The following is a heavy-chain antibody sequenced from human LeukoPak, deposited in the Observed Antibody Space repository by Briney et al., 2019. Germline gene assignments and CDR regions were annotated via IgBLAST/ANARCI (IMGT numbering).Heavy chain of an antibody. CDR2: ISYDGSNK. J-gene: IGHJ3*02. D-gene: IGHD3-10*01. CDR1: GFTFSSYA. CDR3: AKNMVRTI. V-gene: IGHV3-30*04. Sequence: GGSLRLSCAASGFTFSSYAMHWVRQAPGKGLEWVAVISYDGSNKYYADSVKGRFTISRDNSKNTLYLQMNSLRAEDTAVYYCAKNMVRTIWGQGTMVTVSS.